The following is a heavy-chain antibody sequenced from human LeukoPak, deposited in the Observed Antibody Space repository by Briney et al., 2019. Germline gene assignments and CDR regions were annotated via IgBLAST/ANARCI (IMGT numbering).Heavy chain of an antibody. V-gene: IGHV1-3*01. Sequence: ASVKVSCKASGYTFTSYAMHWVRQAPGQRLEWMGWINAGNGNTKYSQKFQGRVTITRDTSASTAYMELSSLRSEDTAVYYCATVGTRGYFDYWGQGTLVIVSS. J-gene: IGHJ4*02. CDR1: GYTFTSYA. CDR3: ATVGTRGYFDY. D-gene: IGHD1-14*01. CDR2: INAGNGNT.